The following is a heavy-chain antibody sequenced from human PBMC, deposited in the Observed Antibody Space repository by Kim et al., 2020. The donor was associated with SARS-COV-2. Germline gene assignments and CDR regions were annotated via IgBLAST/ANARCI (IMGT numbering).Heavy chain of an antibody. V-gene: IGHV3-23*01. CDR3: AKGSHLAY. Sequence: GGSLRLSCAASGFAFSISAMNWVRHVPGKGLEWVASVDNSGVTTNYADSVKGRFTISRDNFKNTLFLQMNSLRAEDTAMYYCAKGSHLAYWGQGTLVTVS. J-gene: IGHJ4*02. CDR2: VDNSGVTT. CDR1: GFAFSISA.